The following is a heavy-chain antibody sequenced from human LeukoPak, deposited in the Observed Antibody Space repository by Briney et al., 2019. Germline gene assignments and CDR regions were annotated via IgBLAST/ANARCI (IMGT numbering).Heavy chain of an antibody. CDR3: AKFKGEPYYFDY. V-gene: IGHV3-23*01. CDR1: GFTFSSYA. CDR2: ISGSGGST. Sequence: SGGSLRLSCAASGFTFSSYAMSWVRQAPGKGLEWASAISGSGGSTYYADSVKGRFTISRDNSKNTLYLQMNSLRAEDKAVYYCAKFKGEPYYFDYWGQGTLVTVSS. J-gene: IGHJ4*02. D-gene: IGHD1-14*01.